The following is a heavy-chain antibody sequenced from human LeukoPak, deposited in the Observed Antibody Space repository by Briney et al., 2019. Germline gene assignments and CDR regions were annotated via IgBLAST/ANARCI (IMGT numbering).Heavy chain of an antibody. V-gene: IGHV4-4*02. CDR1: GGSISSGNW. J-gene: IGHJ4*02. CDR3: ARGNYDYVWGGIDY. CDR2: IFQSGST. D-gene: IGHD3-16*01. Sequence: SETLSLTCAVSGGSISSGNWWSWVRQPPGKGLEWIGEIFQSGSTNYNPSLKSRVTISVDTSKNQFSLKLTSVTAADTAVYYCARGNYDYVWGGIDYWGQGTLVTVSS.